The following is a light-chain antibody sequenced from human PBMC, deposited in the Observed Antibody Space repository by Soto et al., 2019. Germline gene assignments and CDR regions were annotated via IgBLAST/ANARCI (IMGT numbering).Light chain of an antibody. Sequence: EIVLTQSPGTLSLSPGVRATLSCRASQSVSSSYLAWYQQKPGQAPRLLIYGASSRATCIPDRFTGSGSGTDFTLTISRLEPEDVAVYYCQQYGSSSGTFGQGTKLEIK. CDR3: QQYGSSSGT. J-gene: IGKJ2*01. V-gene: IGKV3-20*01. CDR2: GAS. CDR1: QSVSSSY.